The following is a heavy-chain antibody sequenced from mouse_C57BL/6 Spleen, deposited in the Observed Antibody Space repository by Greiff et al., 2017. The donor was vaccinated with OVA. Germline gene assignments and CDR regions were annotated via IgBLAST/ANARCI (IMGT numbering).Heavy chain of an antibody. V-gene: IGHV1-64*01. CDR1: GYTFTSYW. Sequence: QVQLKEPGAELVKPGASVKLSCKASGYTFTSYWMHWVKQRPGQGLEWIGMIHPNSGSTNYNEKFKSKATLTVDKSSSTAYMQLSSLTSEYSAVYYCARVDGTDYWGQGTTLTVSS. J-gene: IGHJ2*01. CDR3: ARVDGTDY. D-gene: IGHD1-1*01. CDR2: IHPNSGST.